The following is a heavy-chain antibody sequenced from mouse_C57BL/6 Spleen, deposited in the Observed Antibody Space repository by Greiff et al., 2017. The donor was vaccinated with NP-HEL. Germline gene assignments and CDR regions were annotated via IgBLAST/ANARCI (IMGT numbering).Heavy chain of an antibody. J-gene: IGHJ1*01. D-gene: IGHD1-1*01. CDR1: GYTFTGYW. V-gene: IGHV1-9*01. CDR2: ILPGSGST. CDR3: ARRAAYYGGSSYWYFDV. Sequence: LQESGAELMKPGASVKLSCKATGYTFTGYWIEWVKQRPGHGLEWIGEILPGSGSTNYNEKFKGKATFTADTSSNTAYMQLSSLTTEHSAIYYSARRAAYYGGSSYWYFDVWGAGTTRTASS.